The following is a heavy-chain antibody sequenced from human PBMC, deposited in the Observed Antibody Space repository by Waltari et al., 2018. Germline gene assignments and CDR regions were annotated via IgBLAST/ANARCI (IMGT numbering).Heavy chain of an antibody. J-gene: IGHJ4*02. CDR1: GFTFSTYW. D-gene: IGHD4-17*01. CDR2: IKQDGSEK. Sequence: EVPLVESGGGLVQPGGSLRLSCAASGFTFSTYWMPWVGQAPGKGLEWVASIKQDGSEKYYVDSVKGRFTISRDNAKNSLYLQMNSLRDEDTAVYYCARGLSIRAMTMVVTIDYWGQGTLVTVSS. V-gene: IGHV3-7*01. CDR3: ARGLSIRAMTMVVTIDY.